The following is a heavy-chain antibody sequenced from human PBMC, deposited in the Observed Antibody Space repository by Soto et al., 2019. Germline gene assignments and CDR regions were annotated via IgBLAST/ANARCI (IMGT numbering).Heavy chain of an antibody. CDR2: INPAGNVQ. J-gene: IGHJ3*02. CDR1: GLTFSISW. V-gene: IGHV3-7*01. CDR3: ATANTPYAFDM. Sequence: VQLVESGGGLVQPGESLRLSCTASGLTFSISWMTWVRQAPGGGLEWVSNINPAGNVQHYADSVKERFTISRDNAKNSLFLQMSGLRVEDTAVCYCATANTPYAFDMWGQGTMVTVSS.